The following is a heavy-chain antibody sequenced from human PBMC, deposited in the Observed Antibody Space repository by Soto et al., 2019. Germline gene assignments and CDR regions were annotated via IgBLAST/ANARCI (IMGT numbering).Heavy chain of an antibody. Sequence: GGSLRLSCAASGFTFSSYGMHWVRQAPGKGLEWVAVISYDGSNKYYADSVKGRFTISRDNSKNTLYLQMNSLRAEDTAVYYCAKETHAYYYDSSGYQYFDYWGQGTLVTVSS. J-gene: IGHJ4*02. CDR1: GFTFSSYG. CDR2: ISYDGSNK. D-gene: IGHD3-22*01. CDR3: AKETHAYYYDSSGYQYFDY. V-gene: IGHV3-30*18.